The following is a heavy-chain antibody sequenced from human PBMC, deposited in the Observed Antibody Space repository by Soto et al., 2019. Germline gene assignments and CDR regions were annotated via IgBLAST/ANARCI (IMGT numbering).Heavy chain of an antibody. V-gene: IGHV3-30-3*01. D-gene: IGHD2-15*01. Sequence: QVQLVESGGGVVQPGRSLRLSCAASGFTFSSYAMHWVRQAPGKGLEWVAVISYDGSNKYYADSVKGRFTISRDNSKNTRDLQMNSLRAEDTAVYYCASSMGGPYYYYGMDVWGQGTTVTVSS. CDR1: GFTFSSYA. CDR3: ASSMGGPYYYYGMDV. CDR2: ISYDGSNK. J-gene: IGHJ6*02.